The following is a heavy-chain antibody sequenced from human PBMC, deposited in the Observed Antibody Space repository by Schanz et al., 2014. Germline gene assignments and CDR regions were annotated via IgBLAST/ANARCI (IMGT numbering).Heavy chain of an antibody. Sequence: QVQVIQSGAEVKKPGASVKVSCKAFGYSFTSYYIHWVRQAPGQGLEWMATINPSGGSTSFAQKFQGRVTMTRATSTSTVNMELTSLRSEDTAVYYCARDPHSASYFPSPPLYGLDVWGQGTTVTVSS. CDR2: INPSGGST. D-gene: IGHD1-26*01. J-gene: IGHJ6*02. CDR1: GYSFTSYY. CDR3: ARDPHSASYFPSPPLYGLDV. V-gene: IGHV1-46*01.